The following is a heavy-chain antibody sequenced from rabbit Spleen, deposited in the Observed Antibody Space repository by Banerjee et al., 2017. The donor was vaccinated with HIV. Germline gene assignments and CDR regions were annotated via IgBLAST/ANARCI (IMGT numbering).Heavy chain of an antibody. V-gene: IGHV1S45*01. J-gene: IGHJ6*01. Sequence: QEQLEESGRGLVKPEGSLTLTCKASGFSFSDRDVMCWVRQAPGKGLEWIACINIVTGKAVYASWAKGRFTFSKTSSTTVTLQMTSLTVADTATYFCARDTGSSFSSYGMDLWGPGTLVTVS. CDR2: INIVTGKA. CDR1: GFSFSDRDV. D-gene: IGHD8-1*01. CDR3: ARDTGSSFSSYGMDL.